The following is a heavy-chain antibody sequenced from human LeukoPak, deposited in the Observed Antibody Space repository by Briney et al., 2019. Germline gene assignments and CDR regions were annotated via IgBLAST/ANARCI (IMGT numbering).Heavy chain of an antibody. CDR2: LCWNSGIT. J-gene: IGHJ6*02. V-gene: IGHV3-9*01. Sequence: GRSLRLSCAASGFTFDDYAMLWVRHASGKGVEWVSCLCWNSGITCYADSVKGRFTISRDNADNSLYLQMNSLRAEDTALYYCAKASSTYGYYYYYGMDVWGQGTTVTVSS. D-gene: IGHD6-6*01. CDR1: GFTFDDYA. CDR3: AKASSTYGYYYYYGMDV.